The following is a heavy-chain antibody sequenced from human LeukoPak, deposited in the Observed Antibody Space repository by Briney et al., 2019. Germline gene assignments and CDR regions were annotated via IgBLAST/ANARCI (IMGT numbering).Heavy chain of an antibody. J-gene: IGHJ5*02. Sequence: KPSETLSLTCTVSGYSISSGYYWGWIRQPPGKGLEWIGSIYHSGSTYYNPSLKSRVTISVDTSKNQFSLKLSSVTAADTAVYYCATSRFSGGLGRFDPWGQGTLVTVSS. D-gene: IGHD3-10*01. CDR2: IYHSGST. CDR1: GYSISSGYY. CDR3: ATSRFSGGLGRFDP. V-gene: IGHV4-38-2*02.